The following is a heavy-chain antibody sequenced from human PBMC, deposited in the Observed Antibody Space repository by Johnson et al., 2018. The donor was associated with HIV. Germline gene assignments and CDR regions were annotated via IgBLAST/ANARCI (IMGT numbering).Heavy chain of an antibody. V-gene: IGHV3-30*18. J-gene: IGHJ3*02. CDR1: GFTFRTYG. CDR2: ISFDGSNK. D-gene: IGHD3-10*01. CDR3: AKDRIMVRGVIGAFDI. Sequence: VQLVESGGGVVQPGRSLRLSCTAFGFTFRTYGMHWVRQAPGKGLEWVAGISFDGSNKYYADSVKGRFTISRDNSKNTLYLQMNSLRAEDTAVYYCAKDRIMVRGVIGAFDIWGQGMMVTVSS.